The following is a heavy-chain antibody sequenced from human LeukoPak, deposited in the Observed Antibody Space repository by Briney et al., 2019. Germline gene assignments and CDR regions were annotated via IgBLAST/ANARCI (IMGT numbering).Heavy chain of an antibody. CDR2: IIPVFGTA. CDR3: ARDPHCSSTSCYSDDPGWFGYFDY. D-gene: IGHD2-2*02. V-gene: IGHV1-69*05. Sequence: WASVKVSCKASGGTFSSYTISWVRQAPGQGLEWMGGIIPVFGTANYAQKFQGRVTITTDESTSTAYMELSSLRSEDTAVYYCARDPHCSSTSCYSDDPGWFGYFDYWGQGTLVTVSS. J-gene: IGHJ4*02. CDR1: GGTFSSYT.